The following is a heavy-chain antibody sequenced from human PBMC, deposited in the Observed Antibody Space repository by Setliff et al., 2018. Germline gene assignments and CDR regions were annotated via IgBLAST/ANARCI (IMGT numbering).Heavy chain of an antibody. D-gene: IGHD3-9*01. CDR3: ARTPSVRYFDWLLPREAFDI. CDR1: GYTFTRYA. V-gene: IGHV1-3*01. J-gene: IGHJ3*02. Sequence: GASVKVSCKASGYTFTRYAVHWVRQAPGQRLEWMGWSNAGNGNTKYSQKFQGRVTITRDTSASTAYMELSSLRSEDTAVYYCARTPSVRYFDWLLPREAFDIWGQGTMVTVSS. CDR2: SNAGNGNT.